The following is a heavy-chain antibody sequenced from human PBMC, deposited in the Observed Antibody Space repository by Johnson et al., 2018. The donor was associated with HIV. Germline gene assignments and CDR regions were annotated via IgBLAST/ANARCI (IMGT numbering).Heavy chain of an antibody. J-gene: IGHJ3*02. CDR1: GFTFSSYA. CDR2: ISYDGSNK. Sequence: QVQLVESGGGLVKPGGSLRLSCAASGFTFSSYAMHWVRQAPGKGLEWVAVISYDGSNKYYADSVKGRFTISRDNSKNTMYLQMNSLRAEDTAVYYCARDYRYGCNSAFDSWGQGTMVTVSS. CDR3: ARDYRYGCNSAFDS. V-gene: IGHV3-30*04. D-gene: IGHD4-23*01.